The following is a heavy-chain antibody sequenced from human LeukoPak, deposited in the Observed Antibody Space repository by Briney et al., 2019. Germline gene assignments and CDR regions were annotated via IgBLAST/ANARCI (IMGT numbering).Heavy chain of an antibody. Sequence: PSETLSLTCTVSGGSISSSSYYWGWIRQPPGKGLEWIGEINHSGSTNYNPSLKSRATISVDTSKNQFSLKLSSVTAADTAVYYCARLLIAGLYSYGYNWFDPWGQGTLVTVSS. J-gene: IGHJ5*02. CDR2: INHSGST. V-gene: IGHV4-39*07. D-gene: IGHD5-18*01. CDR3: ARLLIAGLYSYGYNWFDP. CDR1: GGSISSSSYY.